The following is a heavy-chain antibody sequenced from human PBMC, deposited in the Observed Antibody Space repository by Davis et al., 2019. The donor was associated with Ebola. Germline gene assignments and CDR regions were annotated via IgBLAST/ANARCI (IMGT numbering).Heavy chain of an antibody. CDR1: GYTFTSYY. D-gene: IGHD3-22*01. CDR2: INTNTGNP. CDR3: ASHSSGHYYYYGMDV. J-gene: IGHJ6*04. Sequence: ASVKVSCKASGYTFTSYYMHWVRQAPGQGLEWMGWINTNTGNPTYAQGFTGRFVFSLDTSVSTAYLQISSLKAEDTAVYYCASHSSGHYYYYGMDVWGKGTTVTVSS. V-gene: IGHV7-4-1*02.